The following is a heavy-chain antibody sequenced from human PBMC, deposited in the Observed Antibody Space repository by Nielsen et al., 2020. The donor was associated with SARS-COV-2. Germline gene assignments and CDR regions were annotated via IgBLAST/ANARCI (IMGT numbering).Heavy chain of an antibody. J-gene: IGHJ4*02. V-gene: IGHV4-31*02. CDR2: IYYSGST. Sequence: RQAPGKGLEWIGYIYYSGSTYYNPSPKSRVTISVDTSKNQFSLKLSSVTAADTAVYYCARSEDVYSSGWSYWGQGTLVTVSS. CDR3: ARSEDVYSSGWSY. D-gene: IGHD6-19*01.